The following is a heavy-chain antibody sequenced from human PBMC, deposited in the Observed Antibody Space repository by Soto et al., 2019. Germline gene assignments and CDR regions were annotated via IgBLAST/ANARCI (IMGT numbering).Heavy chain of an antibody. J-gene: IGHJ5*02. V-gene: IGHV1-69*08. CDR2: IIPIIGIS. CDR3: AGDPDSHYNDSHASSYP. D-gene: IGHD3-22*01. Sequence: QVQLVQSGAEVKKPGSSVKVSCKASVGTFSTYTITWVRQAPGQGLEWMGRIIPIIGISNYAQKFQGRVTITADKFTGKAYLELNRLRSDDTAVYYCAGDPDSHYNDSHASSYPWGQGTLVTVSS. CDR1: VGTFSTYT.